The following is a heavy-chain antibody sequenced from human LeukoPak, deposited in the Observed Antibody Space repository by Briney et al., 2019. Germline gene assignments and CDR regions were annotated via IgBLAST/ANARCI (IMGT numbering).Heavy chain of an antibody. Sequence: GASVKVSCRASGYTFTSYDIKWVRQATGQGLEWMGRMNPSSGNTDYAQKFQGRVTMTRNTSISTAYMELSSLTSEDTAMYYCARRGKGLGYYMDVWGKGTTVTISS. CDR2: MNPSSGNT. CDR1: GYTFTSYD. CDR3: ARRGKGLGYYMDV. J-gene: IGHJ6*03. D-gene: IGHD3-16*01. V-gene: IGHV1-8*01.